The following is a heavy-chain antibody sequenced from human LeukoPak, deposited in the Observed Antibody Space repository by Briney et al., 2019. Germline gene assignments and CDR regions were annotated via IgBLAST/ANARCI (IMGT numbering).Heavy chain of an antibody. D-gene: IGHD6-19*01. CDR3: ALSSDFDF. J-gene: IGHJ4*02. CDR2: ISGSGGST. Sequence: GGSLRLSCAASEFTFSTYWMTWVRQAPGKGLEWVSAISGSGGSTYYADSVKGRFTISRDNSKNTLYLQLNSLRAEDTAVYYCALSSDFDFWGQGTLVTVSS. V-gene: IGHV3-23*01. CDR1: EFTFSTYW.